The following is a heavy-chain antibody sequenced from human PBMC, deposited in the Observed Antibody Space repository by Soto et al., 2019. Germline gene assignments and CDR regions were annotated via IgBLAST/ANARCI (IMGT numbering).Heavy chain of an antibody. CDR1: GFTFNNYV. CDR3: VKCPSGNSCYGMRLDT. D-gene: IGHD2-2*01. Sequence: GGSLRLSCAASGFTFNNYVMTWVRQAPGKGLEWITGISGSGGGPTYADSVKCRFTISRDNSKNTLYLQMNSLRAEDTALYYCVKCPSGNSCYGMRLDTWGQGTLVTVSS. J-gene: IGHJ5*02. CDR2: ISGSGGGP. V-gene: IGHV3-23*01.